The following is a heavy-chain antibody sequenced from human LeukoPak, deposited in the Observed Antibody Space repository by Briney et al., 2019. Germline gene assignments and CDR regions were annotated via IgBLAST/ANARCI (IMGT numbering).Heavy chain of an antibody. CDR2: ISSSSSSTI. J-gene: IGHJ3*02. V-gene: IGHV3-48*01. CDR1: GFTFSSYS. CDR3: ARDGVVVVPAAFSWGPAFDI. D-gene: IGHD2-2*01. Sequence: GGSLRLSCAASGFTFSSYSMNWVRQAPGKGLEWVSYISSSSSSTIYYADSVKGRFTISRDNAKNSLYLQMNSLRAEDTAVYYCARDGVVVVPAAFSWGPAFDIWGQGTMVTVSS.